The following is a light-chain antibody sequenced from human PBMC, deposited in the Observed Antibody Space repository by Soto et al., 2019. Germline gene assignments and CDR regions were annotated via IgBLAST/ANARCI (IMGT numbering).Light chain of an antibody. CDR1: QIVLYNSNNKNY. CDR2: CAS. Sequence: DIVMTQSPDSLAVSLGERATINCKSSQIVLYNSNNKNYLAWYQQKPRQPPKLLIYCASTRESEVPDRFSGSGSGTDFTLTISRLQAEDVAVYYCQQYYSTPLTFGGGTKVEIK. J-gene: IGKJ4*01. CDR3: QQYYSTPLT. V-gene: IGKV4-1*01.